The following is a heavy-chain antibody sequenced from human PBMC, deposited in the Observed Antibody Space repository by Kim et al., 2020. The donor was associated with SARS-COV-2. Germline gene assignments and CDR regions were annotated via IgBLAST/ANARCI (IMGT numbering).Heavy chain of an antibody. CDR3: ARHDLGYGGKRSTYYYYGMDV. CDR2: IYYSGST. Sequence: SETLSLTCTVSGGSISSSSYYWGWIRQPPGKGLEWIGSIYYSGSTYYNPSLKSRVTISVDTSKNQFSLKLSSVTAADTAVYYCARHDLGYGGKRSTYYYYGMDVWGQGTTVTVSS. D-gene: IGHD2-15*01. J-gene: IGHJ6*02. CDR1: GGSISSSSYY. V-gene: IGHV4-39*01.